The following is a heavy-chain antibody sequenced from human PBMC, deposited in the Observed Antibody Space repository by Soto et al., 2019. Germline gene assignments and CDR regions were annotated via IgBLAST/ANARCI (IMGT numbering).Heavy chain of an antibody. D-gene: IGHD2-2*01. J-gene: IGHJ4*02. Sequence: DVQLVESGGGLVQPGRSLRLSCAASGFTFDDYAMHWVRQAPGKGLEWVSGISWNSGSIGYADSVKGRFTISRDNAKNSLYLKMNSLRAEDTALYYCAKVITPYFVVVPAGISPDVAFDYWGQGTLVTVSS. CDR3: AKVITPYFVVVPAGISPDVAFDY. V-gene: IGHV3-9*01. CDR2: ISWNSGSI. CDR1: GFTFDDYA.